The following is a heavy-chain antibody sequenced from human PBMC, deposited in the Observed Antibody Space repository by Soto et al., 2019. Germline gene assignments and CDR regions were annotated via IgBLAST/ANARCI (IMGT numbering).Heavy chain of an antibody. CDR3: TRDASRDSSARGWFDP. V-gene: IGHV3-21*01. CDR1: GFTFRSFT. Sequence: GGSLRLSCAASGFTFRSFTMNWVRQAPGKGLEWVSTVSSNIADVDYTDALRGRFTISRDNAKNSLHLQMNSLRAEDKAVYYCTRDASRDSSARGWFDPWGPGTLVTVSS. D-gene: IGHD6-13*01. J-gene: IGHJ5*02. CDR2: VSSNIADV.